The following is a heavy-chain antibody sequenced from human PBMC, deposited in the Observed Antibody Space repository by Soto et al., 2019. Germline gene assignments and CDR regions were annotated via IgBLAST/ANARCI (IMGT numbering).Heavy chain of an antibody. V-gene: IGHV3-21*01. CDR2: ISSSSSYI. Sequence: GGSLRLSCAASGFTFSSYSMNWVRQAPGKGLEWVSSISSSSSYIYYADSVKGRFTISRDNAKNSLYLQMNSLRAEDTAVYYCARDLGYDFWSGYEYYGMDVWGQGTTVSVS. CDR1: GFTFSSYS. CDR3: ARDLGYDFWSGYEYYGMDV. D-gene: IGHD3-3*01. J-gene: IGHJ6*02.